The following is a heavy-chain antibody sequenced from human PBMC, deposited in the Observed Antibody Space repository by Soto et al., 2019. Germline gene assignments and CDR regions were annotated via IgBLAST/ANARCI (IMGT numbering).Heavy chain of an antibody. CDR1: GFTFGNYG. Sequence: VQLVESGGGVVQPGRSLRLSCAASGFTFGNYGMHWVRQAPGKGLEWVAVIWYDGSKRYYADSVKGRFTISRDNSKNTLYLQMNSLRAEDTGLYHCTRATGRDRGDVWGQGTTVTVSS. J-gene: IGHJ6*02. CDR2: IWYDGSKR. CDR3: TRATGRDRGDV. D-gene: IGHD2-21*02. V-gene: IGHV3-33*01.